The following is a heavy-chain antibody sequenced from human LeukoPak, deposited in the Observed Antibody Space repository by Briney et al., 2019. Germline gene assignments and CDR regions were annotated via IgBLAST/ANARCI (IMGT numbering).Heavy chain of an antibody. Sequence: EGSLRLSCAASGFTFSSYSMNWVRQAPGKGLERVSYISSSSSTIYYADSVKGRFTISRDNAKNSLYLQMNSLRAEDTAVYYCARGGETYYDILTGYYNVPNFDYWGQGTLVTVSS. D-gene: IGHD3-9*01. CDR2: ISSSSSTI. V-gene: IGHV3-48*01. J-gene: IGHJ4*02. CDR1: GFTFSSYS. CDR3: ARGGETYYDILTGYYNVPNFDY.